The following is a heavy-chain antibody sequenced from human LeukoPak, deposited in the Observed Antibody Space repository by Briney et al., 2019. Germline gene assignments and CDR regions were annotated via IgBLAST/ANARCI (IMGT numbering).Heavy chain of an antibody. V-gene: IGHV3-48*03. Sequence: GGTLRLSCAASGFTYSSYEMNWVSQAPGKGLEGVSYISSSGSTIYYADSVKGRFTISRDNAKNSLYLQMNSLRAEDTAVYYCARGRIVGATVFFDIWGQGTMVTVSS. CDR3: ARGRIVGATVFFDI. CDR2: ISSSGSTI. J-gene: IGHJ3*02. CDR1: GFTYSSYE. D-gene: IGHD1-26*01.